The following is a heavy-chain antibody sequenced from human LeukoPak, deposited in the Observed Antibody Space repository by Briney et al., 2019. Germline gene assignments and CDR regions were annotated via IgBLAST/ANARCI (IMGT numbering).Heavy chain of an antibody. Sequence: HRASVTVSCKASGGTFSSYAISWVRQAPGQGLEWMGGIIPIFGTANYAQKFQGRVTITADESTSTAYMELSSLRSEDTAVYYCAREESANYGDYGWPYYWGQGTLVTVSS. D-gene: IGHD4-17*01. V-gene: IGHV1-69*01. CDR3: AREESANYGDYGWPYY. CDR1: GGTFSSYA. J-gene: IGHJ4*02. CDR2: IIPIFGTA.